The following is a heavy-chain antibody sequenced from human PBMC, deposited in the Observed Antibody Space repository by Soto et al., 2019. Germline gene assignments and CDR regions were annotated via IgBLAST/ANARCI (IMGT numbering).Heavy chain of an antibody. J-gene: IGHJ4*02. V-gene: IGHV4-34*01. CDR2: INHSGST. CDR3: TRGGGDADY. CDR1: GGSFSGYQ. Sequence: SETLSLTCAVYGGSFSGYQWSWIRQPPGKGLEWIGEINHSGSTTYNPSLKSRVTISVDTSKNQFSLTLSSVTAADTAVYYCTRGGGDADYWGQGTLVTVSS. D-gene: IGHD2-21*02.